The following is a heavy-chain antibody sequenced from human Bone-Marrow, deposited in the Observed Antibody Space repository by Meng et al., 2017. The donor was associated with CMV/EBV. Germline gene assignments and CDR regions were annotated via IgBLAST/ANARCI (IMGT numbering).Heavy chain of an antibody. V-gene: IGHV4-39*07. CDR3: ARDAVGRKSSGWYDY. D-gene: IGHD6-19*01. CDR2: IYYSGST. Sequence: SETLSLTCTVSGGSISSYYWGWIRQPPGKGLEWIGSIYYSGSTYYNPSLKSRVTISVDTSKNQFSLKLSSVTAADTAVYYCARDAVGRKSSGWYDYWGQGTLVTVSS. J-gene: IGHJ4*02. CDR1: GGSISSYY.